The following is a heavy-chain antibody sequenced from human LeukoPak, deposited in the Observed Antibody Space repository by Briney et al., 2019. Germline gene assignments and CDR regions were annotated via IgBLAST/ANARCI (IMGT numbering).Heavy chain of an antibody. CDR3: ARDGDTAMVSFYDI. Sequence: SVKVSCKASGGTFSSYAISWVRQAPGQGLEWMGGIIPMFGTPNYAQKFQGRVTITADESTNTAYMELSSLTYEDTAMYYCARDGDTAMVSFYDIWGQGTKVTVSS. J-gene: IGHJ3*02. CDR2: IIPMFGTP. V-gene: IGHV1-69*13. D-gene: IGHD5-18*01. CDR1: GGTFSSYA.